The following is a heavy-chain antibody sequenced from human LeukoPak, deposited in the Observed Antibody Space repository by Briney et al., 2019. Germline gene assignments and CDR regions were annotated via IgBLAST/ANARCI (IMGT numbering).Heavy chain of an antibody. CDR3: ARQTGSGLFILP. J-gene: IGHJ4*02. CDR2: IYYSGNT. CDR1: GGSIRSYY. D-gene: IGHD3/OR15-3a*01. Sequence: ASETLSLTCTVSGGSIRSYYWSWIRQPPGKGLEWIGYIYYSGNTYYNASLKSQVSISIDTSKNQFSLRLTSVTAADTAVYYCARQTGSGLFILPGGQGTLVTVSS. V-gene: IGHV4-59*04.